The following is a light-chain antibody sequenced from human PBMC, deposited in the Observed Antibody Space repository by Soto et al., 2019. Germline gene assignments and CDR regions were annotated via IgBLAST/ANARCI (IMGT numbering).Light chain of an antibody. CDR3: QQYYSYPPT. Sequence: SVGDRVTIPCRASQSISSYLNWYQQKPGKAPKLLIYAASSLQSGVPSRFSGSGSGTDFTLTISCLQSEDFATYYCQQYYSYPPTFGQGTKVDIK. CDR1: QSISSY. V-gene: IGKV1-39*01. CDR2: AAS. J-gene: IGKJ1*01.